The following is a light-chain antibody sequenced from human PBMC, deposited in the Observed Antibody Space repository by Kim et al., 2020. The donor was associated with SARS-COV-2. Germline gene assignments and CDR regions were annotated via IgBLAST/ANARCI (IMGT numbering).Light chain of an antibody. Sequence: ASVGDRVTITCRASQGISSWLAWYQQKPEKAPKPLIFAASSLQSGVPSRFSGSGSGTEFTLTISSLQPEDFATYFCQQYNSYPITFGQGTRLEIK. J-gene: IGKJ5*01. V-gene: IGKV1D-16*01. CDR3: QQYNSYPIT. CDR1: QGISSW. CDR2: AAS.